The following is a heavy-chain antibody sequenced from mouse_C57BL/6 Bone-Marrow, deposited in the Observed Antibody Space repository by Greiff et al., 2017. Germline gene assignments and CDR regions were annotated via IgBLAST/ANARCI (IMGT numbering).Heavy chain of an antibody. Sequence: EVQGVESGGDLVKPGGSLKLSCAASGFTFSSYGMSWVRQTPDKRLEWVATISSGGSYTYYPDSVKGRFTISRDNAKNPRYLQMSSMKSEDTAMYYWARHGYDYGWLAYWGQETLLT. CDR3: ARHGYDYGWLAY. CDR2: ISSGGSYT. J-gene: IGHJ3*01. D-gene: IGHD2-4*01. CDR1: GFTFSSYG. V-gene: IGHV5-6*01.